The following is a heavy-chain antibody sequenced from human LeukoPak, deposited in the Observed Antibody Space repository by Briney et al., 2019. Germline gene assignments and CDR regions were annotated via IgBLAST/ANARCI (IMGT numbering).Heavy chain of an antibody. D-gene: IGHD5-18*01. J-gene: IGHJ4*02. Sequence: SETLSLTCAVYGGSFSGYYWSWIRQPPGKGLEWIGEINHSGSTNYNPSLKSRVTISVDTSKNQFSLKLSSVTAADTAVYYCARGGRGYSYGLLRYFDYWGQGTLATVSS. CDR2: INHSGST. CDR1: GGSFSGYY. V-gene: IGHV4-34*01. CDR3: ARGGRGYSYGLLRYFDY.